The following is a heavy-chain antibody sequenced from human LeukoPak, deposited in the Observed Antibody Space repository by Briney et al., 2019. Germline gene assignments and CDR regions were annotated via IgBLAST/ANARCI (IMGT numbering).Heavy chain of an antibody. J-gene: IGHJ4*02. V-gene: IGHV3-48*01. CDR3: AREHNLIAVAGMGQWGIFDY. D-gene: IGHD6-19*01. CDR1: GLSFRSYG. Sequence: GGSLRLSCEASGLSFRSYGMNRVRQAPWEGLEWVSYISSSSSTIYYADSVKGRFTISRDNAKNSLYLQMNRLRAEDTAVYYCAREHNLIAVAGMGQWGIFDYWGQGTLVTVSS. CDR2: ISSSSSTI.